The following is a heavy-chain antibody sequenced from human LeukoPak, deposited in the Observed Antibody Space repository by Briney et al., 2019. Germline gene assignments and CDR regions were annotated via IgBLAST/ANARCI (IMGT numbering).Heavy chain of an antibody. J-gene: IGHJ3*02. CDR3: ARGKGDMTSSWTTLYAFDI. CDR2: IIPILGIA. CDR1: GGTFSSYA. V-gene: IGHV1-69*04. Sequence: ASVKVSCKASGGTFSSYAISWVRQAPGQGLEWMGRIIPILGIANHAQKFQGRVTITADKSTSTAYMELSSLRSEDTAVYYCARGKGDMTSSWTTLYAFDIWGQGTMVTVSS. D-gene: IGHD6-13*01.